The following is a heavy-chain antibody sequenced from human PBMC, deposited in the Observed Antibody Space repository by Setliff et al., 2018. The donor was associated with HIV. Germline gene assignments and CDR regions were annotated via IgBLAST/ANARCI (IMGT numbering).Heavy chain of an antibody. V-gene: IGHV1-46*01. D-gene: IGHD3-3*01. CDR3: ARRGYNFWSGYYRGAYFDY. CDR1: GYTFTRYY. J-gene: IGHJ4*02. Sequence: GASVKVSCKASGYTFTRYYIHWVRQAPGQGLEWMGIINPSGGSTTYTQKFQGTGTMTRDTSTSTVYMELSSLRSEDTAVYYCARRGYNFWSGYYRGAYFDYWGQGTLVTVSS. CDR2: INPSGGST.